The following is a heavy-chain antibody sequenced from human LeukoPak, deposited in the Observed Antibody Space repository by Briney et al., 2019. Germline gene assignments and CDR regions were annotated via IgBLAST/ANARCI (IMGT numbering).Heavy chain of an antibody. V-gene: IGHV3-23*01. Sequence: PGGSLRLSCAASGFAFSSYGMSWVRQAPGKGLEWVSAISGSGGSTYYADSVKGRFTISRDNSKNTLYLQMNSLRAEDTAVYYCAKDMIPQTILSGDAFDIWGQGTMVTVSS. CDR2: ISGSGGST. CDR1: GFAFSSYG. CDR3: AKDMIPQTILSGDAFDI. D-gene: IGHD3-22*01. J-gene: IGHJ3*02.